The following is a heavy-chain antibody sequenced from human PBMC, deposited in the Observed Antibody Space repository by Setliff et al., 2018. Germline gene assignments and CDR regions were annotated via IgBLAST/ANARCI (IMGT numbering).Heavy chain of an antibody. CDR2: SKSRTAGGAI. J-gene: IGHJ3*02. D-gene: IGHD2-2*01. CDR3: TTDRAGCYGTTCFNAFEI. CDR1: GFAFSSIW. Sequence: GGSLRLSCAASASGFAFSSIWMNWVRQAPGKGLEWVGRSKSRTAGGAIDYAAPVKGRFTISRDDSKATLYLYMDSLKTEDTAVYYCTTDRAGCYGTTCFNAFEIWGHGTMVTVSS. V-gene: IGHV3-15*07.